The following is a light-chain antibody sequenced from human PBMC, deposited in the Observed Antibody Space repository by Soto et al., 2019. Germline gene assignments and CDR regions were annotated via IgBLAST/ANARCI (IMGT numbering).Light chain of an antibody. V-gene: IGKV3-20*01. Sequence: EIVLTQTPGTLSLSPGERVTLSCRASQSVSSNYLAWYQQKPGQAPRLLIYGASSRATGIPDRFSGSGSGTDFTLTISRLEPEDFVVYYCQQYGSSPPLTFGGGTNVEIK. CDR2: GAS. CDR1: QSVSSNY. J-gene: IGKJ4*01. CDR3: QQYGSSPPLT.